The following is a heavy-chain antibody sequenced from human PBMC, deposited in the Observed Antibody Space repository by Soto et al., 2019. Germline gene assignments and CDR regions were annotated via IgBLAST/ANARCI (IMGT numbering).Heavy chain of an antibody. V-gene: IGHV4-34*01. J-gene: IGHJ4*02. CDR2: INHSGGT. D-gene: IGHD3-16*01. CDR1: GGSFSGYY. CDR3: ASRRRGQPWVCDC. Sequence: SETLSLTCAVYGGSFSGYYWSWIRQPPVKGLEWIGEINHSGGTNYNPSLKSRVTISVDTSKNQFSLKLSSVTAADTAVFYCASRRRGQPWVCDCWGQGTRGAVPS.